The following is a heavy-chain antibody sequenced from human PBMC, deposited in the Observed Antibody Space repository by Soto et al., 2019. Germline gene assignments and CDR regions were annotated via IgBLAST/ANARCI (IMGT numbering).Heavy chain of an antibody. CDR1: GGAFSGYY. D-gene: IGHD4-17*01. V-gene: IGHV4-34*01. J-gene: IGHJ2*01. CDR3: AGCGDYVGGWYFDL. CDR2: INDSGST. Sequence: QVQLQQWGAGLLKPSETLSLTCAVYGGAFSGYYWNWIRQPPGKGLESIGEINDSGSTNFNPSLKSRVTISVDPSKNQFSLSLASVTAADTAVYYCAGCGDYVGGWYFDLWGRGTLVTVSS.